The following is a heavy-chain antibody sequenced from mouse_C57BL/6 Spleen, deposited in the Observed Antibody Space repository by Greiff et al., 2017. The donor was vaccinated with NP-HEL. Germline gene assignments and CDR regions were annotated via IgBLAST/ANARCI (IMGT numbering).Heavy chain of an antibody. CDR3: AREGYYGSSYEAMDY. CDR1: GYAFSSSW. J-gene: IGHJ4*01. D-gene: IGHD1-1*01. V-gene: IGHV1-82*01. Sequence: QVQLQQSGPELVKPGASVKISCKASGYAFSSSWMNWVKQRPGKGLEWIGRIYPGDGDTNYNGKFKGKATLTADKSSSTAYMQLSSLTSEDSAVYVCAREGYYGSSYEAMDYWGQGTSVTVSS. CDR2: IYPGDGDT.